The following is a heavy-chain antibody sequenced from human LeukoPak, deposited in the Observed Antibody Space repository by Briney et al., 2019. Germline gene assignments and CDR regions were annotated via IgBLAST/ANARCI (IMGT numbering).Heavy chain of an antibody. J-gene: IGHJ4*02. CDR1: GASISSYY. CDR3: ARSLYCSGGSCYCDY. V-gene: IGHV4-59*12. D-gene: IGHD2-15*01. Sequence: PSETLSLTCTVSGASISSYYWSWVRQPPGKGLEWVGYIYYSGSTNYNPSLKSRVTISVDTSKNQFSLKLSSVTAADAAVYYCARSLYCSGGSCYCDYWGQGTLVTVSS. CDR2: IYYSGST.